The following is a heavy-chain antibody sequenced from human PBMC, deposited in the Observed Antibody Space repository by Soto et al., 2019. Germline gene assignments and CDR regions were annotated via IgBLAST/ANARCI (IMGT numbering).Heavy chain of an antibody. CDR1: GGSISYFS. J-gene: IGHJ6*02. V-gene: IGHV4-4*07. Sequence: SETLSLTFTVSGGSISYFSWSWFRQPTVKGLEWIGRIYTSGSTNYNPSLQSRVSMSIDTSKNQFSLNLNSVTAADEAVYYCERGPNWNYYYYGVDVWGQGTTVPVYS. D-gene: IGHD1-20*01. CDR2: IYTSGST. CDR3: ERGPNWNYYYYGVDV.